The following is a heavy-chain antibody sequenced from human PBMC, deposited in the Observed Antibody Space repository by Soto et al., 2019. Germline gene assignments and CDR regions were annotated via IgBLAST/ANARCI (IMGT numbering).Heavy chain of an antibody. D-gene: IGHD1-1*01. V-gene: IGHV5-51*01. J-gene: IGHJ4*02. CDR1: GDSFTSYW. CDR3: ARNGKLSSMTKYFDP. Sequence: PXESLKISFEGSGDSFTSYWLAWVRQMPGKGLECMGIIYPGDSDTRYSPSFQGQVTISVDKSINTAYLQWSRLRASDTAIYYCARNGKLSSMTKYFDPWGQGALVTVSS. CDR2: IYPGDSDT.